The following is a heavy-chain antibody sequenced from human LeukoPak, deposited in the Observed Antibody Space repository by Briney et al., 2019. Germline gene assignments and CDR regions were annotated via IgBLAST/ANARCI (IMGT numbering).Heavy chain of an antibody. CDR1: GFTFSCYA. V-gene: IGHV3-30-3*01. CDR2: ISYDGSNK. CDR3: ARDPKAYYYYYGMDV. Sequence: GGSLRLSCAASGFTFSCYAMHWVRQAPGKGLEWVAVISYDGSNKYYADSVKGRFTISRDNSKNTLYLQMNSLRAEDTAVYYCARDPKAYYYYYGMDVWGQGTTVTVSS. J-gene: IGHJ6*02.